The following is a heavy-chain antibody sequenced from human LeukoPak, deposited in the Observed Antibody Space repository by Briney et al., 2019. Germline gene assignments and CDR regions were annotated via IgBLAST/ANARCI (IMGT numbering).Heavy chain of an antibody. V-gene: IGHV3-15*01. CDR3: ARDHGVYDFWLDY. J-gene: IGHJ4*02. Sequence: GGSLRLSCAASGFTFTNVYMDWVRQAPGRGLEWVGRSRSHGGTTDYAAPVKGRFTISRDDSKNTPYLQMNSLRAEDTAVYYCARDHGVYDFWLDYWGQGTLVTVSS. CDR1: GFTFTNVY. D-gene: IGHD3-3*01. CDR2: SRSHGGTT.